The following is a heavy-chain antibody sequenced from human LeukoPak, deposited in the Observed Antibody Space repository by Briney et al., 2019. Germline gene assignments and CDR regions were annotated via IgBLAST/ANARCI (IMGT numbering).Heavy chain of an antibody. Sequence: SETLSLTCTVSGGSISSSTFYWGWIRQPPGKGLEWIGTIYYSGSTFYNPSLKSRVTVSVDTSKNQFSLKLSSLTAADTAVYYCARDRLLWFGELDFWGQGTLVIVSS. CDR2: IYYSGST. CDR1: GGSISSSTFY. CDR3: ARDRLLWFGELDF. D-gene: IGHD3-10*01. V-gene: IGHV4-39*07. J-gene: IGHJ4*02.